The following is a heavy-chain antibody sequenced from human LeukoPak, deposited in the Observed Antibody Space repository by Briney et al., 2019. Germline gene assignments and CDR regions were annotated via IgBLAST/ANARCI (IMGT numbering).Heavy chain of an antibody. J-gene: IGHJ5*02. CDR2: IIPIFGTA. D-gene: IGHD6-13*01. CDR1: GGTFSSYA. V-gene: IGHV1-69*05. Sequence: SVNVSCKASGGTFSSYAISWVRPAPGQGLEWMGRIIPIFGTANYAQKFQGRVTITTEESTSTAYMELSSLRSEDTAVYYCARGDSSSWYGGHWFDPWGQGTLVTVSS. CDR3: ARGDSSSWYGGHWFDP.